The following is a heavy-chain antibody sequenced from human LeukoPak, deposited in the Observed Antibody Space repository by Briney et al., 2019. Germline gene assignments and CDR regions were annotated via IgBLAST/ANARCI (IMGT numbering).Heavy chain of an antibody. Sequence: GGSLRLSCAASGFTFSSYSMSWVRQAPGKGLEWVSSISSSSSYIYYADSVKGRFTISRDNAKNSLYLQMNSLRAEDTAVYYCASFRQQTSIGWGQGTLVTVSS. CDR3: ASFRQQTSIG. J-gene: IGHJ4*02. V-gene: IGHV3-21*01. CDR1: GFTFSSYS. D-gene: IGHD1/OR15-1a*01. CDR2: ISSSSSYI.